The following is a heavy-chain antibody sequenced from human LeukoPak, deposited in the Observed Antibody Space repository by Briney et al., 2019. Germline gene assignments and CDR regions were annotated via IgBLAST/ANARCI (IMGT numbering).Heavy chain of an antibody. CDR1: GFTFSSYA. CDR3: TGSGSYYYYYMDV. V-gene: IGHV3-15*01. J-gene: IGHJ6*03. Sequence: GGSLRLSXAASGFTFSSYAMSWVRQAPGKGLEWLGRIKSKTDGGTTDYAAPVKGRFTISRDDSKNTLYLQMNSLKTEDTAVYYCTGSGSYYYYYMDVWGKGTTVTVSS. CDR2: IKSKTDGGTT. D-gene: IGHD1-26*01.